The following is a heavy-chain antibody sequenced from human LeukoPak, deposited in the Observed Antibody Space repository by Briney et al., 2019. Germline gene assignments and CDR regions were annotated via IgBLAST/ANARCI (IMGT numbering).Heavy chain of an antibody. CDR1: GYTFTSSG. J-gene: IGHJ4*02. V-gene: IGHV1-18*01. CDR3: ARDCKAIAAGNPFDY. Sequence: ASVKVSCKASGYTFTSSGISWVRQAPGQGLEWMGWISAYNGNTNYAQKLQGRVTMTTDTYKSTAYMEVRSLRTDITAVYCRARDCKAIAAGNPFDYWGQGTLVTVSS. CDR2: ISAYNGNT. D-gene: IGHD6-13*01.